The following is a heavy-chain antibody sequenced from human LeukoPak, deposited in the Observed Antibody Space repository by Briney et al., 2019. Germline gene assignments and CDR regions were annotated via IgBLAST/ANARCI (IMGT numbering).Heavy chain of an antibody. CDR2: IYHSGST. J-gene: IGHJ6*03. V-gene: IGHV4-38-2*02. D-gene: IGHD6-19*01. Sequence: PSETLSLTCTVSGYSISSTYYWGWIRQPPGKGLEWIGSIYHSGSTYYNPSLKSRVTISVDTSKNQFSLKLTSVTAADTAVYYCARGIAVAGPGYYYYYYMDVWGKGTTVTVSS. CDR1: GYSISSTYY. CDR3: ARGIAVAGPGYYYYYYMDV.